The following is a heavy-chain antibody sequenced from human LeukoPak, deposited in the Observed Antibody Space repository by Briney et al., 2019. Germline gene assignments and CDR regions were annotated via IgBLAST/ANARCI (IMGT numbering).Heavy chain of an antibody. V-gene: IGHV3-23*01. CDR3: AKDRGYSYGNIDY. Sequence: GGSLRLSCAASGFTFSSYAMSWVRQAPGRGLEWVSAISGSGGSTYYADSVKGRFTVSRDNSKNTLYLQMNSLRAEDTAVYYCAKDRGYSYGNIDYWGQGTLVTVSS. CDR1: GFTFSSYA. CDR2: ISGSGGST. D-gene: IGHD5-18*01. J-gene: IGHJ4*02.